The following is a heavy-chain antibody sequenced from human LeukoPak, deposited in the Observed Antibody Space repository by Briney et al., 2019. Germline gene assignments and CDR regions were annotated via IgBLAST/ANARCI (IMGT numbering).Heavy chain of an antibody. V-gene: IGHV3-74*01. CDR1: GFIFSSNG. CDR3: SRDLNGDPPR. J-gene: IGHJ4*02. Sequence: GGSLRLSCAASGFIFSSNGMSWVRQAPGKGLVWVSRISTDGSSTSYADSVKGRFTISRDNAKNTLYLQMNSLRAEDTAVYYCSRDLNGDPPRWGQGTLVTVSS. CDR2: ISTDGSST. D-gene: IGHD4-17*01.